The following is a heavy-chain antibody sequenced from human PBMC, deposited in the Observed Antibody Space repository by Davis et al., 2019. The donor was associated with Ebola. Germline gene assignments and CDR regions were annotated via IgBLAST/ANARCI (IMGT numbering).Heavy chain of an antibody. D-gene: IGHD6-19*01. CDR2: IFSGGST. CDR3: ATTQWLREFDN. V-gene: IGHV3-53*05. CDR1: GFTVSNNY. Sequence: GGSLRLSCAASGFTVSNNYMTWVRQAPGKGLEWVSSIFSGGSTFYADSVKGRFIISRDKSNNTLYLEMNSLRVDDTAVYYCATTQWLREFDNWGQGTLVTVSS. J-gene: IGHJ4*02.